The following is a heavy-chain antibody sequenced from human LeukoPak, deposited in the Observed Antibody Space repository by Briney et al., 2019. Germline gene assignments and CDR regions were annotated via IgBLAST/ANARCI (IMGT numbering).Heavy chain of an antibody. CDR3: ARDRGLTYYYDSSGPWYYFDY. D-gene: IGHD3-22*01. Sequence: SETLSLTCTVSGYSISSGYYWGWIRQPPGKGLEWIGSIYHSGSTYYNPSLKSRVTISVDTSKNQFSLKLSSVTAADTAVYYCARDRGLTYYYDSSGPWYYFDYWGQGTLVTVSS. J-gene: IGHJ4*02. CDR1: GYSISSGYY. CDR2: IYHSGST. V-gene: IGHV4-38-2*02.